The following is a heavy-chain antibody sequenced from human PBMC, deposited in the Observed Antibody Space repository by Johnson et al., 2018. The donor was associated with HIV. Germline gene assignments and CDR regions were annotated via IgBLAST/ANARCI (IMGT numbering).Heavy chain of an antibody. J-gene: IGHJ3*02. CDR3: ARLPSGYSRDDLDI. Sequence: QVQLVESGGGVVQPGRSLRLSCAASGFIFSSYAMHWVRQAPGKGLEWVGLISYDGSNKYYADSVKGRFTVSRDNSKNTLYLQINSLRPEDTAVYYCARLPSGYSRDDLDIWGQGTMVTVSS. D-gene: IGHD5-18*01. CDR2: ISYDGSNK. V-gene: IGHV3-30-3*01. CDR1: GFIFSSYA.